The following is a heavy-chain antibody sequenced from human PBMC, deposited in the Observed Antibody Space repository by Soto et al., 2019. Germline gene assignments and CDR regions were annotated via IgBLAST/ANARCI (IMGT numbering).Heavy chain of an antibody. D-gene: IGHD1-1*01. V-gene: IGHV3-30*18. CDR2: ISYDGSNK. CDR3: AKETHSGQLDY. CDR1: GFTFSSYG. J-gene: IGHJ4*02. Sequence: QVQLVESGGGVVQPGRSLRLSCAASGFTFSSYGMHWVRQAPGKGLEWVAVISYDGSNKYYADSVKGRFTISRDNSKNPLYRQMNSLRAEDTAEYYCAKETHSGQLDYWGEGALVAVSS.